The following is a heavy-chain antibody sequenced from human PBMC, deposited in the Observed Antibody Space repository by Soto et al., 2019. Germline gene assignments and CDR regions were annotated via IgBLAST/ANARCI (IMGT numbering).Heavy chain of an antibody. Sequence: SETLSLTCTVSGGSISSISNHYCSWIRLPPGKRLEWIGYISYSGYTSYNPSLKSRVIFSVYTSKNQFSLTLTSVTAADTALYYCATQGFGVLHGLVDVWGQGTTVTVSS. J-gene: IGHJ6*02. V-gene: IGHV4-61*05. D-gene: IGHD3-10*01. CDR2: ISYSGYT. CDR3: ATQGFGVLHGLVDV. CDR1: GGSISSISNHY.